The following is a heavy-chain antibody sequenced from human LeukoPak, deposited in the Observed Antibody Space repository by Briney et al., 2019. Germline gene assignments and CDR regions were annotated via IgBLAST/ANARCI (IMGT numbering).Heavy chain of an antibody. V-gene: IGHV3-48*01. J-gene: IGHJ2*01. CDR1: GFSFSNYA. CDR2: ISTSSTTI. Sequence: GGSLRLSCTAFGFSFSNYAMNWVRQAPGKGLEWLSYISTSSTTIHYADSVKGRFTSPREDARNSLYLQMNSLRAEDTAVYFCARAPGNYYDSTGYWYFDLWGRGTLVTVSS. CDR3: ARAPGNYYDSTGYWYFDL. D-gene: IGHD3-22*01.